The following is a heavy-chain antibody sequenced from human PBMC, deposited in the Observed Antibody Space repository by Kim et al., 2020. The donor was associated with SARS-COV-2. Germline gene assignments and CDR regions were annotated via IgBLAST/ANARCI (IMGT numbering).Heavy chain of an antibody. V-gene: IGHV3-30*01. D-gene: IGHD1-26*01. Sequence: ADSVKGRFTISRDNSKNTLYLQMNSLRAEDTAVYYCARPPSGSYSNAFDIWGQGTMVTVSS. J-gene: IGHJ3*02. CDR3: ARPPSGSYSNAFDI.